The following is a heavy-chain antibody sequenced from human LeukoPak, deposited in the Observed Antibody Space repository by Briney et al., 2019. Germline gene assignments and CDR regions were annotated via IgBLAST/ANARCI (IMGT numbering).Heavy chain of an antibody. J-gene: IGHJ4*02. CDR1: GYTFTSYY. CDR3: ARTHHSHHYDSSGYYSGFDY. D-gene: IGHD3-22*01. V-gene: IGHV1-46*01. Sequence: ASVKVSCKASGYTFTSYYMHWVRQAPGQGLEWMGIINPSGGSTSYAQKFQGRVTMTRDMSTSTVYMELSSLRSEDTAVYYCARTHHSHHYDSSGYYSGFDYWGQGTLVTVSS. CDR2: INPSGGST.